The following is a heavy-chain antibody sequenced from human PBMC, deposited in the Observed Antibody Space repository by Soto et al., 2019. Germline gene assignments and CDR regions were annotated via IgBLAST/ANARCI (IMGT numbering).Heavy chain of an antibody. V-gene: IGHV1-69*12. CDR1: GGTFNIYA. CDR3: AGEGNVLVPAAAGGWFRP. Sequence: QVQLVQSGAEVKKPGSSVKVSCKASGGTFNIYAISWVRQAPGQGLEWMGGIIPMFGRANYAQKFQGRVTITAYESTSTAYMERSGLRAEDTAVYFGAGEGNVLVPAAAGGWFRPWGQGTPVSVS. J-gene: IGHJ5*02. CDR2: IIPMFGRA. D-gene: IGHD2-2*01.